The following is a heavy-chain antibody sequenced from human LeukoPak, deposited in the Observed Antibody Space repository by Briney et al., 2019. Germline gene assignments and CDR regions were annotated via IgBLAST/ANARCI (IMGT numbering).Heavy chain of an antibody. Sequence: GGSLRLPCAASGFTFNTLAMSWVRQAPGKGLEWVAVISYDGSNKYYADSVKGRFTISRDNSKNTLYLQMNSLRAEDTAVYYCARKGYSYGIDYWGQGTLVTVSS. D-gene: IGHD5-18*01. V-gene: IGHV3-30*01. CDR3: ARKGYSYGIDY. CDR1: GFTFNTLA. CDR2: ISYDGSNK. J-gene: IGHJ4*02.